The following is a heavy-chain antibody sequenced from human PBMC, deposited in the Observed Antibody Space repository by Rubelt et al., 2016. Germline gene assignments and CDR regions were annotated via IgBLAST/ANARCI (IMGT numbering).Heavy chain of an antibody. J-gene: IGHJ4*02. CDR2: IYFSGST. V-gene: IGHV4-59*08. CDR1: GGSISSYY. CDR3: ARHNTGYCSSSSCYAVDY. D-gene: IGHD2-2*01. Sequence: QVQLQESGPGLVKPSETLSLTCTVSGGSISSYYWSWIRQPPGKGLECIGYIYFSGSTNYNPSLESRVTISVDTSKNQFSLKRSSVTAADTAVYYCARHNTGYCSSSSCYAVDYWGQGTLVTVSS.